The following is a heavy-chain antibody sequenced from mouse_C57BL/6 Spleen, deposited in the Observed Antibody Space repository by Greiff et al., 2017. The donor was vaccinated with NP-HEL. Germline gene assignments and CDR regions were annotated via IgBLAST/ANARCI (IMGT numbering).Heavy chain of an antibody. CDR1: EYAFTNSL. V-gene: IGHV1-54*01. CDR3: ARSGLPYYSNYLPY. D-gene: IGHD2-5*01. Sequence: QLNRSGADLVRPGTSLKVSCKASEYAFTNSLMEGVNQRLGRGLEWIGVIIPGSGDTNYNEKFKDKATLTADKSSSTAYMQLSSLTSEDSAVYFCARSGLPYYSNYLPYWGQGTLVTVSA. J-gene: IGHJ3*01. CDR2: IIPGSGDT.